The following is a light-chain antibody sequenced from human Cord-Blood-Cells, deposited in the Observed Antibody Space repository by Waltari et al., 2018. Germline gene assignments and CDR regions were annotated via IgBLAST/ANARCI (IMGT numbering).Light chain of an antibody. CDR2: EVS. CDR1: SSDDGSYNL. J-gene: IGLJ3*02. V-gene: IGLV2-23*02. Sequence: QSALTQPASVSGSPGQSITIPCTGTSSDDGSYNLVSWYQQHPGKAPKLMIYEVSKRPSGVSNRFSGSKSGNTASLTISGLQAEDEADYYGCSYAGSSTWVFGGGTKLTVL. CDR3: CSYAGSSTWV.